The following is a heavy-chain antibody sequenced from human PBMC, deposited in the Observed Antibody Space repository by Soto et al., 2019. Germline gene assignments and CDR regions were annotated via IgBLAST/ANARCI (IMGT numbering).Heavy chain of an antibody. V-gene: IGHV3-30-3*01. CDR2: ISYDGSNK. Sequence: QVQLVESGGGVVQPGRSLRLSCAASGFTFSSYAMHWVRQAPGKGLEWVAVISYDGSNKYYADSVKGRFTISRDNSKNTLYLQMNSLRAEDTAVYYCARDPTGLCYFDYWGQGTLVTVS. CDR1: GFTFSSYA. J-gene: IGHJ4*02. CDR3: ARDPTGLCYFDY.